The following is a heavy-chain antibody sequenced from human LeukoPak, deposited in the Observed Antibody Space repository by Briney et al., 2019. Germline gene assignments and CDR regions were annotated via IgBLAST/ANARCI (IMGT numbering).Heavy chain of an antibody. CDR2: ISFSGSTI. CDR1: GSTFSDYY. V-gene: IGHV3-11*01. Sequence: GGSLRLSCAASGSTFSDYYMSWIRQAPGKGLEWVSYISFSGSTIYYADSVKGRFTISRDNAKDSLYLQMNGLRPEDTALYYCSTDPRLLIYWGHGTLVTVSS. D-gene: IGHD2-8*01. CDR3: STDPRLLIY. J-gene: IGHJ4*01.